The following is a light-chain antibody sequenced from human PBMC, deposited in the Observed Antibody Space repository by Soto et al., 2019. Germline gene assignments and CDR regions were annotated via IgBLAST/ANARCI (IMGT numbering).Light chain of an antibody. CDR1: SSDVGGYKY. CDR3: SSFSSSTTLYV. V-gene: IGLV2-14*01. J-gene: IGLJ1*01. CDR2: EVS. Sequence: QSALTQPASVSGYPGQSITISCTGTSSDVGGYKYVSWYQHHADKAPKLMIYEVSNRPSGVSNRFSGSKSGNTASLTIYGLQAEDEADYYCSSFSSSTTLYVFGTGTKVTVL.